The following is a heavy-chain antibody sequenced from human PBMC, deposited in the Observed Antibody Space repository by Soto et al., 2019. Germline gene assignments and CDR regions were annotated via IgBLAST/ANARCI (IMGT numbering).Heavy chain of an antibody. V-gene: IGHV3-73*01. J-gene: IGHJ6*02. CDR3: AKETYYYYGMDV. CDR1: GFTFSGSA. CDR2: IRSKTNSYAT. Sequence: GGSLRLSCAASGFTFSGSAMHWVRQASGKGLEWVGRIRSKTNSYATAYAASVKGRFTISRDDSKNTAYLQMNSLKTEDTALYYCAKETYYYYGMDVWGQGTTVTVSS.